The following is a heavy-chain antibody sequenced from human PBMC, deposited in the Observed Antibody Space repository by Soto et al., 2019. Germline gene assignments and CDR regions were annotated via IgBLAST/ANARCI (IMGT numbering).Heavy chain of an antibody. CDR3: ASGYCNSIGCSHYFDY. D-gene: IGHD2-2*03. CDR1: GYTFTGNY. CDR2: INPTTGDT. J-gene: IGHJ4*02. V-gene: IGHV1-2*02. Sequence: QVQLVQSGAEVKKPGASVKVSCKASGYTFTGNYMHWVRPAPGQGLEWMALINPTTGDTKYAQKFPGRVTMTWERAISTAYMELGRLRSDDTAIYFCASGYCNSIGCSHYFDYWGQGTMVTVSS.